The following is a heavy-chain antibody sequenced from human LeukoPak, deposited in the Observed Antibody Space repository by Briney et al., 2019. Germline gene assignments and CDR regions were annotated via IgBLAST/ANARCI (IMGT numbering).Heavy chain of an antibody. CDR3: AKERGLAFFDY. D-gene: IGHD3-10*01. Sequence: GGSLRLSCAASGFTFSDYYMSWIRQAPGKGLEWVSYISSSSSYTNYADSVEGRFTFSRDNAKNSLYLQMNSLRAEDTAVYYCAKERGLAFFDYWGQGSLVTVSS. CDR2: ISSSSSYT. CDR1: GFTFSDYY. J-gene: IGHJ4*02. V-gene: IGHV3-11*06.